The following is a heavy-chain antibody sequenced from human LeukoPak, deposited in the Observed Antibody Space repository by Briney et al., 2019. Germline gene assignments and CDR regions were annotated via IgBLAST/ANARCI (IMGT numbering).Heavy chain of an antibody. CDR3: ARHFRGGYCSGGSCYVDY. Sequence: GESLKISCKGSGYSFTSYWIGWLRQMPGKGLEWMGIIYPGDSDTRYSPSFQGQVTISADKSISTAYLQWSSLKASDTAMYYCARHFRGGYCSGGSCYVDYWGQGTLVTVSS. V-gene: IGHV5-51*01. CDR2: IYPGDSDT. J-gene: IGHJ4*02. CDR1: GYSFTSYW. D-gene: IGHD2-15*01.